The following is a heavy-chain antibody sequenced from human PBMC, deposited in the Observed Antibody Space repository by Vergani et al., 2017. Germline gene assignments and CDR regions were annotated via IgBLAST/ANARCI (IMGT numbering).Heavy chain of an antibody. D-gene: IGHD3-10*01. CDR2: INSDGSST. Sequence: EVQLVESGGGLVQPGGSLRLSCAASGFTFSSYAMSWVRQAPGMELVWVSRINSDGSSTSYADSVKGRFIISRDNAKNTLYLQMNSLRAEDTAVYYCARARLLWFGEGDYMDVWGKGTTVTVSS. J-gene: IGHJ6*03. CDR1: GFTFSSYA. V-gene: IGHV3-74*02. CDR3: ARARLLWFGEGDYMDV.